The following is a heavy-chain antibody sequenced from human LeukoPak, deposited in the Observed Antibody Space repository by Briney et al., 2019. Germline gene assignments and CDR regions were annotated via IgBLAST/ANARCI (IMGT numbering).Heavy chain of an antibody. V-gene: IGHV1-69*04. CDR2: IIPILGIA. J-gene: IGHJ4*02. D-gene: IGHD3-9*01. CDR1: GGTFSNYA. Sequence: GASVKVSCKASGGTFSNYAISWVRQAPGQGLEWMGRIIPILGIANYAQKFQGRVTITADKSTSTAYMELSSLRSEDTAVYYCARDSGPYYDILTGCYYFDYWGQGTLVTVSS. CDR3: ARDSGPYYDILTGCYYFDY.